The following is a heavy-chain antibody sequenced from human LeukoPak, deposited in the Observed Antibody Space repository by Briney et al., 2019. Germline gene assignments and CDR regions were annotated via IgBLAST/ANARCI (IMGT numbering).Heavy chain of an antibody. J-gene: IGHJ4*02. CDR3: ARGGQGNWPTPFDY. D-gene: IGHD1-1*01. CDR2: IRYDGSNK. CDR1: GFTFSSYG. Sequence: PGGSLRLSCAASGFTFSSYGMHWVRQAPGKGLEWEAFIRYDGSNKYYADSVKGRFTISRDNSKNTLYLQMNSLRAEDTAVYYCARGGQGNWPTPFDYWGQGTLVTVSS. V-gene: IGHV3-30*02.